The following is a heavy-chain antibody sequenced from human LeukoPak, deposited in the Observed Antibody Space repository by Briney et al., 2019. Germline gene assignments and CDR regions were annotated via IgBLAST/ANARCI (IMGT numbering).Heavy chain of an antibody. D-gene: IGHD2-21*02. J-gene: IGHJ1*01. Sequence: SGGSLRLSCAASGFTFSNHAMSWVRQAPGKGLEWVSVISGSGSRADYADSVKGRFTIPRDNLKNTLFLQMNSLRVEDTAVYYCAKEKLAYCGGDCYGEYFQDWGQGTLVTVSS. CDR3: AKEKLAYCGGDCYGEYFQD. CDR2: ISGSGSRA. CDR1: GFTFSNHA. V-gene: IGHV3-23*01.